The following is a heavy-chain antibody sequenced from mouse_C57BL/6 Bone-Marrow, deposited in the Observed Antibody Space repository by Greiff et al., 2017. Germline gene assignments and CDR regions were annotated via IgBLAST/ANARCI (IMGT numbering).Heavy chain of an antibody. J-gene: IGHJ1*03. V-gene: IGHV8-12*01. Sequence: LKESGPGILQSSQTLSLTCSFSGFSLSTSGMGVSWIRQPSGKGLEWLAHSYWDDDKRYNPSLKSRLTISKDTSRNQVFLKITSVDTADTATYYCARRKDYDGYFDVWGTGTTVTVSS. CDR3: ARRKDYDGYFDV. D-gene: IGHD2-4*01. CDR2: SYWDDDK. CDR1: GFSLSTSGMG.